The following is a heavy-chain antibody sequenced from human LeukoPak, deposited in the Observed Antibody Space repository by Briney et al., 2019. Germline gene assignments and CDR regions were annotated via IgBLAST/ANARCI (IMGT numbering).Heavy chain of an antibody. CDR3: ANSPTYYDFWSGYPDY. CDR1: GFTFSSYG. CDR2: ISYDGSNK. J-gene: IGHJ4*02. D-gene: IGHD3-3*01. V-gene: IGHV3-30*18. Sequence: GRSLRLSCAASGFTFSSYGMHWVRQAPGKGLEWVAVISYDGSNKYYADSVKGRFTISRDNSKNTLYLQMNSLRAEDTAVYYCANSPTYYDFWSGYPDYWGQGTLVTVSS.